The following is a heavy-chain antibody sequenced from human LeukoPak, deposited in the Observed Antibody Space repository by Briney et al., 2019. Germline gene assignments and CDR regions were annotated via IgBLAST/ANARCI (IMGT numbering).Heavy chain of an antibody. CDR2: INTDGSST. D-gene: IGHD6-13*01. V-gene: IGHV3-74*01. CDR1: GFTFSSYW. CDR3: ARDPLSSSSFDL. Sequence: GGSLRLSCAASGFTFSSYWMHWVRQAPGKGLVWVSRINTDGSSTNYADSVKGRFTISRDNAKNTLYLQMNSLRAEDTAVYYCARDPLSSSSFDLWGQGTLVTVSS. J-gene: IGHJ4*02.